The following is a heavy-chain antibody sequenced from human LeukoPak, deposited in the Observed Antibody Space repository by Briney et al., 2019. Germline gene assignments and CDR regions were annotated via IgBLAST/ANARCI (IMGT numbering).Heavy chain of an antibody. CDR3: ARERDSWMIQLFDY. V-gene: IGHV3-48*01. J-gene: IGHJ4*02. Sequence: PGGSLRLSCAASGFMFGIYTMNWVRQAPGKGLEWVSFISSGSRSIHYADSVKGRFTISRDNSKNTLYLQMNSLRAGDTAVYYCARERDSWMIQLFDYWGQGTLVTVSS. CDR1: GFMFGIYT. CDR2: ISSGSRSI. D-gene: IGHD5-18*01.